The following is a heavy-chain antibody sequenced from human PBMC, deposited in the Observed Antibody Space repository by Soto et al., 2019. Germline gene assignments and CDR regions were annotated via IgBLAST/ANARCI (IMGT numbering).Heavy chain of an antibody. CDR1: GFTFSRYW. D-gene: IGHD3-16*01. J-gene: IGHJ4*02. CDR3: VRVGRLGGY. Sequence: EVQLVESGGGVVQPGGSLRLSCRASGFTFSRYWMSWVRQAPGKGLGWVANIKEDGSGKYYVDSVKGRFSISRDNARNSLYLQMNSLRVEDTAVYYCVRVGRLGGYWGQGALVTVSS. CDR2: IKEDGSGK. V-gene: IGHV3-7*03.